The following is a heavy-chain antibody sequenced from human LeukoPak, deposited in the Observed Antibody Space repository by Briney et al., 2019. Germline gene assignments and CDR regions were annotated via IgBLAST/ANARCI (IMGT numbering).Heavy chain of an antibody. CDR3: AIVSPMTTVARGQGAFDI. CDR2: VNPNDGST. J-gene: IGHJ3*02. Sequence: ASVKVSCKGFGYTFTNYYMHWVRQDPGQGPEWMGIVNPNDGSTTYAQKFQGRVTMTRDMSTNTVYMELSSLRSDDTAEYFCAIVSPMTTVARGQGAFDIWGQGTMVIVSA. CDR1: GYTFTNYY. D-gene: IGHD4-23*01. V-gene: IGHV1-46*01.